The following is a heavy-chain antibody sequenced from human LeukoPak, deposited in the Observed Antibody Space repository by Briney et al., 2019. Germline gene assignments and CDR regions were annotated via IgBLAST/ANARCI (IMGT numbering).Heavy chain of an antibody. J-gene: IGHJ5*02. D-gene: IGHD3-3*01. CDR3: ARDSRRSFDP. Sequence: TGGSLRLSCAASGFTFSSYSMNWVRQAPGKVLEWVSSISSSSSYIYYADSVKGRFTISRDNAKNSLYLQMNSLRAEDTAVYYCARDSRRSFDPWGQGTLVTVSS. V-gene: IGHV3-21*01. CDR1: GFTFSSYS. CDR2: ISSSSSYI.